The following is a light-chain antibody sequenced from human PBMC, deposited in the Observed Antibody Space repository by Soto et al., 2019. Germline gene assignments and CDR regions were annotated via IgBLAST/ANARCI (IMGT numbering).Light chain of an antibody. V-gene: IGLV1-51*01. CDR2: DNN. Sequence: QSALTRPPSVSAAPGEKVTISCSGSSSNIGNNYVSWYQQLPGTAPKLLIYDNNKRPSGIPDRFSGSKSGTSATLGITGLQTGDEADYYCGTWDSSLSAFYVFGTGTKVTVL. J-gene: IGLJ1*01. CDR3: GTWDSSLSAFYV. CDR1: SSNIGNNY.